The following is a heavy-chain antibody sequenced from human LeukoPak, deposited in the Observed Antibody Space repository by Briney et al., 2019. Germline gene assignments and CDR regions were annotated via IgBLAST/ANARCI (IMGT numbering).Heavy chain of an antibody. CDR2: ISAYNGNT. CDR1: GYTFTGYY. D-gene: IGHD3-22*01. V-gene: IGHV1-18*04. Sequence: ASVKVSCKASGYTFTGYYMHWVRQAPGQGLEWMGWISAYNGNTNYAQKLQGRVTMTTDTSTSTAYMELRSLRSDDTAVYYCARISYYYDSSGPLDYWGQGTLVTVSS. CDR3: ARISYYYDSSGPLDY. J-gene: IGHJ4*02.